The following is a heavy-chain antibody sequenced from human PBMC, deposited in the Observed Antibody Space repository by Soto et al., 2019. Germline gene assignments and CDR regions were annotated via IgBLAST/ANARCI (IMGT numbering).Heavy chain of an antibody. CDR1: GDSFTNYA. D-gene: IGHD2-8*01. V-gene: IGHV1-69*01. Sequence: QVLLVQSGAEMKQPGSSVSVSCKASGDSFTNYAFTWVRQAPGQGPEWLGGIILALGTPHYSQRFQGRLTITADESSSTVYMELGSLRLDDKAVYYCGRYCTNTKCREGYYLDLWGQGTLLTVSS. CDR3: GRYCTNTKCREGYYLDL. J-gene: IGHJ5*02. CDR2: IILALGTP.